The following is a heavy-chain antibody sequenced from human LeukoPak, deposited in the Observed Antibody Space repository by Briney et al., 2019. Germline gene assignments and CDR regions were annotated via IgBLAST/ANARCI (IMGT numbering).Heavy chain of an antibody. CDR1: GGSISSYY. J-gene: IGHJ4*02. Sequence: PSETLSLTCTVSGGSISSYYWSWIRQSAGKGLEWIGRVYSSGGTNYNPSLKSRVTISVDTSKNQFSLNLTSVTAADTAVYYCARAIYDFWSGYYSDYWGQGTLVTVSS. CDR2: VYSSGGT. D-gene: IGHD3-3*01. V-gene: IGHV4-4*07. CDR3: ARAIYDFWSGYYSDY.